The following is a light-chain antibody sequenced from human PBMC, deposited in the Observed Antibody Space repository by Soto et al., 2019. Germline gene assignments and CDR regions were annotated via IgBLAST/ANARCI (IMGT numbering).Light chain of an antibody. CDR3: QQYNNWPRT. CDR2: GTS. Sequence: KVTTQSPASLYGSPGERATLSCRASQSVTSNLAWYQQKPGQAPRLLIYGTSTRATGIPARFSGSGSGTDFTLTISSLQFEDFAVYYCQQYNNWPRTFGQGTKVDIK. CDR1: QSVTSN. V-gene: IGKV3-15*01. J-gene: IGKJ1*01.